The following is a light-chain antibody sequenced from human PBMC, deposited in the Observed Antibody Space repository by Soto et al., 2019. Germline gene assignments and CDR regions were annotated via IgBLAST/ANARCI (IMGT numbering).Light chain of an antibody. J-gene: IGKJ1*01. CDR3: QQYGSSSWT. Sequence: EIVLTQSPGTLSSSPGERATLSCRASQSVSSSYFAWYQQKPGQAPRLLIYAASSRATGIPDRFSGSGSGTDFTLTMSRLEPEDFAVYYCQQYGSSSWTCGQGTRVEI. V-gene: IGKV3-20*01. CDR1: QSVSSSY. CDR2: AAS.